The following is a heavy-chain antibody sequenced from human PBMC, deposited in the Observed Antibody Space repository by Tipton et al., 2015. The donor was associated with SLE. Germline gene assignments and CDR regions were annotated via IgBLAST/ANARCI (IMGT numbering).Heavy chain of an antibody. CDR1: GFTFSSYG. J-gene: IGHJ4*02. CDR3: ARDSRWLPDY. V-gene: IGHV3-30*19. Sequence: SLRLSCAVSGFTFSSYGMHWVRQAPGKGLEWVAVISLDGSNKYYADSVKGRSTISKDNSRNTLYLEMNSLRAEDTALYYCARDSRWLPDYWGQGTLVTVSS. D-gene: IGHD5-12*01. CDR2: ISLDGSNK.